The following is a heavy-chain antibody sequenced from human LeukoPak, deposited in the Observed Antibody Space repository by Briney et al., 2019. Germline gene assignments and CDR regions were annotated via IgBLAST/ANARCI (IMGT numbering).Heavy chain of an antibody. CDR2: FDPEDGET. D-gene: IGHD5-18*01. V-gene: IGHV1-24*01. CDR1: GYTLTELS. J-gene: IGHJ4*02. Sequence: ASVTVSCKVSGYTLTELSMHWVRQAPGKGLEWMGGFDPEDGETIYAQKFQGRVTMTRDTSTSTVYMELSSLRSEDTAVYYCARDRREDTAMDDYWGQGTLVTVSS. CDR3: ARDRREDTAMDDY.